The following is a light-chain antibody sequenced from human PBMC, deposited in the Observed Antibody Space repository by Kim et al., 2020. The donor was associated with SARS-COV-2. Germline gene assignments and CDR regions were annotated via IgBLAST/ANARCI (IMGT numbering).Light chain of an antibody. Sequence: SVMLACTLTREYSSLAIEWFQLQPEKVPRYLMKLNTDCTHSKGDGIPDRFSGSSSGAKRYLPISSLQSEDEADYYCHTWGSGILVFGGGTKLTVL. J-gene: IGLJ2*01. CDR2: LNTDCTH. CDR1: REYSSLA. CDR3: HTWGSGILV. V-gene: IGLV4-69*02.